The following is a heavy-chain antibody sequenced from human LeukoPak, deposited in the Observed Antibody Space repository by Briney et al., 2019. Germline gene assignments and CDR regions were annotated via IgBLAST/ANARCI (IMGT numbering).Heavy chain of an antibody. Sequence: GGSLSLSCVASGFAFSTYGMHWVRKAPGKGLEWVAYVRSDGSHDSYADSVPGRFTISSDNSKNNLFLQMNSLRAEDTSMYYCAKDARSFDWLFDHWGQGILVTVSS. CDR1: GFAFSTYG. CDR2: VRSDGSHD. J-gene: IGHJ4*02. CDR3: AKDARSFDWLFDH. V-gene: IGHV3-30*02. D-gene: IGHD3-9*01.